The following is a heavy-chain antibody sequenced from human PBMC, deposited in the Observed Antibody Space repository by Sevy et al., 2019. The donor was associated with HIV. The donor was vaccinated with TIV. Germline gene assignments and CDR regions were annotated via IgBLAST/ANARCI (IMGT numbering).Heavy chain of an antibody. CDR3: ARKTTMVRNYYYGMDV. CDR1: GYTFTSYG. V-gene: IGHV1-18*01. CDR2: IIAYNGNT. J-gene: IGHJ6*02. D-gene: IGHD3-10*01. Sequence: ASVKVSCKASGYTFTSYGISWVRQAPGQGLEWMGWIIAYNGNTNCAQKLQGRVTMTTDTSTSTAYMELRSLRSDDTAVYYCARKTTMVRNYYYGMDVWGQGTTVTVSS.